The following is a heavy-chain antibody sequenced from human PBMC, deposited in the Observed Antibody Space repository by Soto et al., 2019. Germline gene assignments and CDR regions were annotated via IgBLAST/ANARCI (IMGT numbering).Heavy chain of an antibody. CDR3: AKEGPITIWYFDY. Sequence: QVQLVESGGGVVQPGRSLRLSCAASGFTFSSYGMHWVRQAPGKGLEWVTVISYDGKVAYYADSVKGRFTISRDNSKNTLYLQMNSLRTEDTVKYYCAKEGPITIWYFDYWGQGTLVTVSS. V-gene: IGHV3-30*18. CDR1: GFTFSSYG. J-gene: IGHJ4*02. CDR2: ISYDGKVA.